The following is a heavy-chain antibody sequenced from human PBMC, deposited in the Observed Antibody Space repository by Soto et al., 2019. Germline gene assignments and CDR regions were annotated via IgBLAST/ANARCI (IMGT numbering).Heavy chain of an antibody. CDR1: GFTLSTYN. J-gene: IGHJ6*02. V-gene: IGHV3-21*01. CDR2: ISSSSNHI. Sequence: GGSLRLSCAASGFTLSTYNMNWVRQAPGKGLEWVSSISSSSNHIYYADSVKGRFTISRDNANNSLYLQMNSLRAEDTAIYYCAKDRGRGSPVSGGMDVWGQGTTVTVSS. D-gene: IGHD3-10*01. CDR3: AKDRGRGSPVSGGMDV.